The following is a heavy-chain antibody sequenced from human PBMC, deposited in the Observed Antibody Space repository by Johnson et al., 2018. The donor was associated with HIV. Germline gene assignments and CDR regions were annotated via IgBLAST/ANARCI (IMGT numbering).Heavy chain of an antibody. CDR3: ARVPDGDWNAFDI. J-gene: IGHJ3*02. CDR2: IRYDGSNK. Sequence: VQLVESGGGVVQPGGSLRLSCAASGFTFSSYGMHWVRQAPGKGLEWVAFIRYDGSNKYYADSVKGRFTISRDNSKNTLYLQMNSLRAEDTAVYYCARVPDGDWNAFDIWGQGTMVTVSS. CDR1: GFTFSSYG. D-gene: IGHD2-21*02. V-gene: IGHV3-30*02.